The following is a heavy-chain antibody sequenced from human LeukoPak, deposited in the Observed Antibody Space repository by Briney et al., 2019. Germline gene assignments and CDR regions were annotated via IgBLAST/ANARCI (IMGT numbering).Heavy chain of an antibody. V-gene: IGHV1-8*02. CDR2: MNPNSGNT. D-gene: IGHD5-18*01. J-gene: IGHJ4*02. Sequence: ASVKVSCKASGYTLTSYYLDWVRQAPGQGLEWMGWMNPNSGNTGYAQRFQGRVTMTRDTSISTAYMELNSLTSEDTAVYYCAKNVRDTGTFDYWGQGTLVTVSS. CDR1: GYTLTSYY. CDR3: AKNVRDTGTFDY.